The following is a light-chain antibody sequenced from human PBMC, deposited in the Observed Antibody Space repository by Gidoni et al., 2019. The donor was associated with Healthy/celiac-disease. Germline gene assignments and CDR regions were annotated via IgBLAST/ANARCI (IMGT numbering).Light chain of an antibody. CDR3: QSYDSSLSAV. J-gene: IGLJ2*01. CDR2: GNS. CDR1: SSNIGAGYD. Sequence: QSVLTPHPSVSGPPGQRGTISCTGSSSNIGAGYDVHWYQQLPGTAPKLLIYGNSNRPSGVPDRFSGSKSGTSASLAITGLQAEDEADYYCQSYDSSLSAVFGGGTKLTVL. V-gene: IGLV1-40*01.